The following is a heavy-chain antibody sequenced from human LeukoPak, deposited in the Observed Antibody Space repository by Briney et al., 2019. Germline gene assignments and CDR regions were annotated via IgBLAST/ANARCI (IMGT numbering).Heavy chain of an antibody. J-gene: IGHJ3*01. CDR1: GFTFGNYW. D-gene: IGHD2-8*01. V-gene: IGHV3-74*01. CDR2: LNGDGTNI. Sequence: PGGSLRLSCVASGFTFGNYWMQWVRQVPGKGLVWVSRLNGDGTNIIYADSVKGRFTISRDNAENTLYLQMNSLRAEDTALYYCARSQSGVFDVWGQGTMVTVSS. CDR3: ARSQSGVFDV.